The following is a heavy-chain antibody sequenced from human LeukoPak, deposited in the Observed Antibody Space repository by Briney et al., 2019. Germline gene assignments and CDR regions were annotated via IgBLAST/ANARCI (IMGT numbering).Heavy chain of an antibody. CDR2: ISGSGGST. D-gene: IGHD3-22*01. V-gene: IGHV3-23*01. CDR3: AKGASYYYDSSGYYYLDY. J-gene: IGHJ4*02. CDR1: GFTFSSYA. Sequence: GGSLRLSCAASGFTFSSYAMHWVRQAPGKGLEWVSAISGSGGSTYYADSVKGRFTISRDDSKNTLYLQMNSLRAEDTAVYYCAKGASYYYDSSGYYYLDYWGQGTLVTVSS.